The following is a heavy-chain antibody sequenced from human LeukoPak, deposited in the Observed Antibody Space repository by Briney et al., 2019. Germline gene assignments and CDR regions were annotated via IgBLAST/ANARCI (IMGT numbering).Heavy chain of an antibody. Sequence: SETLSLTCTVSGGSISSSSYYWGWIRQPPGKGLEWIGYIYYSGSTNYNPSLKSRVTISVDTSKNQFSLKLSSVTAADTAVYYCARNSSGWYFDLWGRGTLVTVSS. D-gene: IGHD6-19*01. CDR1: GGSISSSSYY. J-gene: IGHJ2*01. CDR2: IYYSGST. V-gene: IGHV4-61*05. CDR3: ARNSSGWYFDL.